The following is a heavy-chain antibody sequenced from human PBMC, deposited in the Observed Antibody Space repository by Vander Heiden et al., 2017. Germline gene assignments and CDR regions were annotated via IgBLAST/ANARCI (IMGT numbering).Heavy chain of an antibody. J-gene: IGHJ5*02. CDR1: GFSFSSYD. V-gene: IGHV3-13*01. CDR2: VDTAGDT. D-gene: IGHD7-27*01. CDR3: ARVRWGSYES. Sequence: EVQLVESGGGLVQPGGSLRLSCAASGFSFSSYDMHWVRQVTGKGLGWVSAVDTAGDTFYPASVKGRFTISREDATNSLYLQMNSLRAGDTAVYYCARVRWGSYESWGQGTLVTVSS.